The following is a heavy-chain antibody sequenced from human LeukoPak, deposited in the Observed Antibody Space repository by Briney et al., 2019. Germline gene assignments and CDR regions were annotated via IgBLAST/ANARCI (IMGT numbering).Heavy chain of an antibody. D-gene: IGHD6-19*01. V-gene: IGHV3-74*03. CDR1: GFTFSNAW. J-gene: IGHJ3*02. CDR2: IKSDGSRT. CDR3: VRDLGSSGWYDAFDT. Sequence: PGGSLRLSCAASGFTFSNAWMNWVRQAPGKGLMWVSRIKSDGSRTMYADSVKVRFTISRDNAKNTLYLQMNTLRVEDTAMYFCVRDLGSSGWYDAFDTWGQGTMVTVSS.